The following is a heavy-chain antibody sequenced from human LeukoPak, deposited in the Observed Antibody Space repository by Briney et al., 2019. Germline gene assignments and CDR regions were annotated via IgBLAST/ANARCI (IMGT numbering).Heavy chain of an antibody. D-gene: IGHD3-3*01. CDR3: ARDHYDFWSGYPHLGY. CDR2: INTNTGNP. Sequence: ASVKVSCKASGYTFTSYAMNWVRQAPGQGLEWMGWINTNTGNPTYAQGFTGRFVFSLDTSVSTAYLQISSLKAEDTAVYYCARDHYDFWSGYPHLGYWSQGTLVTVSS. J-gene: IGHJ4*02. V-gene: IGHV7-4-1*02. CDR1: GYTFTSYA.